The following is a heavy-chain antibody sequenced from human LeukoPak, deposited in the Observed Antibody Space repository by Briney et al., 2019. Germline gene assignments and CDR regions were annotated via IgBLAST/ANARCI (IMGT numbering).Heavy chain of an antibody. CDR3: AREWRVEYSSSWGAFEI. J-gene: IGHJ3*02. CDR2: INPNSGVA. D-gene: IGHD6-6*01. CDR1: GYTFTGYY. Sequence: ASVKVSCTASGYTFTGYYLHWVRQVPGQGLEWMGRINPNSGVADYAQKFQGRITMTRDTSISTAYMELSRLISDDTAMYYCAREWRVEYSSSWGAFEIWGQGTMVTVSS. V-gene: IGHV1-2*06.